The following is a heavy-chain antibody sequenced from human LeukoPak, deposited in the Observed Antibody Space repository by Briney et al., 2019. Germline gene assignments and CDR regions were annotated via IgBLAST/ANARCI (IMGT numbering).Heavy chain of an antibody. CDR2: IRGGGAGT. Sequence: PGGSLRLSCAASEFTFSNLAMSWVRQAPGKGLEWVSYIRGGGAGTLYADSVKGRFTVSRDNSKSTLYLQMNSLRVEDTAVYYCAKCAQSYGNDAFDLWGPGTMVTVSS. D-gene: IGHD5-18*01. CDR1: EFTFSNLA. CDR3: AKCAQSYGNDAFDL. J-gene: IGHJ3*01. V-gene: IGHV3-23*01.